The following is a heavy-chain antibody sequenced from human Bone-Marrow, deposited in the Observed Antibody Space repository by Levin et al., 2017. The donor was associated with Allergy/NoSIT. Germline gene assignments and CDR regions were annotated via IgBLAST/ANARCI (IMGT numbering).Heavy chain of an antibody. CDR1: GFTFSSYA. CDR2: ISYDGSNK. V-gene: IGHV3-30*04. J-gene: IGHJ6*02. D-gene: IGHD3-3*01. CDR3: ARGGIFGVVPHLLYYYYGMDV. Sequence: GGSLRLSCAASGFTFSSYAMHWVRQAPGKGLEWVAVISYDGSNKYYADSVKGRFTISRDNSKNTLYLQMNSLRAEDTAVYYCARGGIFGVVPHLLYYYYGMDVWGQGTTVTVSS.